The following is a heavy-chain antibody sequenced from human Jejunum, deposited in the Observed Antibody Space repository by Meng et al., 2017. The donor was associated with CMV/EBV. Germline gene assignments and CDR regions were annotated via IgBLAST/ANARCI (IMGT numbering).Heavy chain of an antibody. Sequence: FGGEGKKAGAPVKVSCKASGKTFTHFGITWVRQAPGQGLEWMGWISAYNGNTNYAQTLQGRVTMTTDTSTSTAYMELGSLRSDDTAVYYCARVEVGITSGDYWGQGTLVTVSS. CDR1: GKTFTHFG. CDR3: ARVEVGITSGDY. J-gene: IGHJ4*02. V-gene: IGHV1-18*01. D-gene: IGHD1-26*01. CDR2: ISAYNGNT.